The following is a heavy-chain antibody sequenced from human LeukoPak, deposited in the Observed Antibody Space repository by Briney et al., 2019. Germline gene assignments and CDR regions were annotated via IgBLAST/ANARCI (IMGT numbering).Heavy chain of an antibody. V-gene: IGHV3-7*01. Sequence: GGSLRLSCAASGFTFSRYWMNWVCQAPGKGLEWVANIKQDGNEKYYVDSVKGRFSISRDNAKNSLFLQMDSLRAEDTAVYYCAKEGAYPIITYDSWGQGALVTVSS. CDR1: GFTFSRYW. J-gene: IGHJ5*01. CDR2: IKQDGNEK. D-gene: IGHD3-10*01. CDR3: AKEGAYPIITYDS.